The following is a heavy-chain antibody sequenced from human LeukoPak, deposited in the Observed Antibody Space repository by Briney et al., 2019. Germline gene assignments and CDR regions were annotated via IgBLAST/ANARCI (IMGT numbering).Heavy chain of an antibody. J-gene: IGHJ6*03. CDR3: ARIYYYGLGRYYYMDV. CDR2: IYPGDSDT. D-gene: IGHD3-10*01. Sequence: GESLKISCKGSGYSFTSYWIGWVRQMPGKGLEWMGIIYPGDSDTRYSPSFQGQVTISADKSISTAYLQWSSLKASDTAMYYCARIYYYGLGRYYYMDVWGKGTTVTVSS. V-gene: IGHV5-51*01. CDR1: GYSFTSYW.